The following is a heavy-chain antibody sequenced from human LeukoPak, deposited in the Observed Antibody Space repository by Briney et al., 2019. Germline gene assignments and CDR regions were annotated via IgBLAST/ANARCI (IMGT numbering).Heavy chain of an antibody. CDR1: GYSFTSYW. D-gene: IGHD3-9*01. V-gene: IGHV5-51*01. Sequence: GESLKISCKGSGYSFTSYWIGWVRQMPGKGLEWMGIIYPGDSDTRYSPSFQGHVTISADKTLSPAYLQWSSLKASDTAMYYCARSDILTGFFDYWGQGTLVTVSS. J-gene: IGHJ4*02. CDR2: IYPGDSDT. CDR3: ARSDILTGFFDY.